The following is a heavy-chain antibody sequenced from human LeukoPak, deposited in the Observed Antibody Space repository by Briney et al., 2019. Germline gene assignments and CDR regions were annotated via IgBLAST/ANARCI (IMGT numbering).Heavy chain of an antibody. Sequence: GASVKVSCKASGYTFTSFYMHWVRQAPGQGLEWMGWINPNSGFTNYAQKLQGRVTMTRDTSISTAYMELSRLRSDDTAVYYCARLADCSSSSCRSFDYWGQGTLVTVSS. D-gene: IGHD2-2*01. V-gene: IGHV1-2*02. CDR1: GYTFTSFY. CDR3: ARLADCSSSSCRSFDY. J-gene: IGHJ4*02. CDR2: INPNSGFT.